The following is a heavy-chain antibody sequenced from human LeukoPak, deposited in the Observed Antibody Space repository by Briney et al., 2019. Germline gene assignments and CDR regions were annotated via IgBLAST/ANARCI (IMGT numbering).Heavy chain of an antibody. CDR2: IKLDGSEK. CDR1: GFTFSSYW. Sequence: PGGSLRLSCAASGFTFSSYWMSWVRQAPGKGLEWVATIKLDGSEKYYVDSVKGRFTISRDNAKNSLDLQMNSLRVEDTGIYYCVKVAKYYYGSETYYFFEHWGQGTPVTASS. J-gene: IGHJ4*02. V-gene: IGHV3-7*01. D-gene: IGHD3-10*01. CDR3: VKVAKYYYGSETYYFFEH.